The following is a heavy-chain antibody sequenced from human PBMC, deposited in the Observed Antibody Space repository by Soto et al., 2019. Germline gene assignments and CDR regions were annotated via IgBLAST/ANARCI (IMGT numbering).Heavy chain of an antibody. D-gene: IGHD3-22*01. Sequence: GGSLRLACSASGFTFSSYDMHWVRQGTGKGLEWVSAIGTTGDTYYAGSVKGRFTISRENAKNSLYLQMNSLRAGDTAIYFCARAIGPTLFDYWGQGTLVTVSS. J-gene: IGHJ4*02. CDR1: GFTFSSYD. CDR3: ARAIGPTLFDY. V-gene: IGHV3-13*04. CDR2: IGTTGDT.